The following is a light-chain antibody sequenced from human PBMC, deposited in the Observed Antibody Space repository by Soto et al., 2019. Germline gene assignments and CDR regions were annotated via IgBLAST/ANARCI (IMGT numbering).Light chain of an antibody. Sequence: EIVLTQSPCTLSLSTGERATLSCRASQSVSSSYLAWYQQKPGQAPRLLIYGASSRATGIPDRFSGSGSGTDFTLTISRLEPEDFAVYYCQQYGSSPETFGQGTKVDIK. V-gene: IGKV3-20*01. CDR3: QQYGSSPET. CDR2: GAS. J-gene: IGKJ1*01. CDR1: QSVSSSY.